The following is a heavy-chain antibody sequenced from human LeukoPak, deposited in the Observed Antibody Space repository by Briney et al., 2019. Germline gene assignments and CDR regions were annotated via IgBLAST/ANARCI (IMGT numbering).Heavy chain of an antibody. Sequence: GGSLRLSCAAPGFTFSSYAMHWVRQAPGKGLEWAAVISYDGSNKYYADSVKGRFTISRDNSKNTLYLQMNSLRAEDTAVYYCARAAAGPRSAFDIWGQGTMVTVSS. V-gene: IGHV3-30-3*01. J-gene: IGHJ3*02. CDR2: ISYDGSNK. CDR3: ARAAAGPRSAFDI. D-gene: IGHD6-13*01. CDR1: GFTFSSYA.